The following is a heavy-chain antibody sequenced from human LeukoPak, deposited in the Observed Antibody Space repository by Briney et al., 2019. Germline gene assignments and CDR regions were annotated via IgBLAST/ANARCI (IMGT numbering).Heavy chain of an antibody. CDR2: ISYDPSNK. V-gene: IGHV3-30*03. Sequence: GGSLRLSCAASGFSFGSYGMHWVRQAPGKGLEWVAVISYDPSNKHYADPVKGRFTISREDDKNSLYLQMNSLRAGDTAVYFCAREGAAYGMDVWGQGTTVTVSS. CDR3: AREGAAYGMDV. J-gene: IGHJ6*02. CDR1: GFSFGSYG. D-gene: IGHD1-26*01.